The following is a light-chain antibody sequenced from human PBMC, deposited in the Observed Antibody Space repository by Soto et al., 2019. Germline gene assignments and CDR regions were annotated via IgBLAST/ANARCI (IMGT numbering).Light chain of an antibody. CDR2: VAS. Sequence: EIVFMQSPGTLSLSPGERATLSWTASQSVSSNLAWYQQKPGQAPRILIYVASTRATGIPARLSGSGSGKDLNLTISSMQPEDFAVYYCQQRRKGTVGGGTKVEIK. CDR1: QSVSSN. J-gene: IGKJ4*01. V-gene: IGKV3-11*01. CDR3: QQRRKGT.